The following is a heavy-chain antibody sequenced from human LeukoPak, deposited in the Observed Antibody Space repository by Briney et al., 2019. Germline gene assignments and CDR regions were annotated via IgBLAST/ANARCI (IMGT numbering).Heavy chain of an antibody. D-gene: IGHD3-22*01. J-gene: IGHJ3*02. V-gene: IGHV3-20*04. CDR2: INWNGGST. CDR1: GFTFDDYG. Sequence: GGSLRLSCAASGFTFDDYGMSWVRQAPGKGLEWVSGINWNGGSTGYADSVKGRFTISRDNAKNSLYLQMNSLRAEDTALYYCARDMGGLVVHAFDIWGQGTMVTVSS. CDR3: ARDMGGLVVHAFDI.